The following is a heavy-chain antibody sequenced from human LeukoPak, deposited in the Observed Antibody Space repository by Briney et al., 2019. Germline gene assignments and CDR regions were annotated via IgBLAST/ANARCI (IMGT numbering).Heavy chain of an antibody. J-gene: IGHJ4*02. V-gene: IGHV4-39*07. CDR3: ARGFWYYYDSSGYYYYFYFDY. D-gene: IGHD3-22*01. CDR1: GGSISSSSYY. CDR2: IYYSGST. Sequence: SETLSLTCTVSGGSISSSSYYWGWIRQPPGKGLEWIGSIYYSGSTYYNPSLKSRVTISVDTSKNQFSLKLSSVTAADTAVYYCARGFWYYYDSSGYYYYFYFDYWGQGTLVTVSS.